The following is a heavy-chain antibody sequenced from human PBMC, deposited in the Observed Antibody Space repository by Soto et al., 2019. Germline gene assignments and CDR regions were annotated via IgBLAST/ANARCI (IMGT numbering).Heavy chain of an antibody. V-gene: IGHV5-51*01. J-gene: IGHJ4*02. Sequence: GESLKISCKGSGYIFSSYWIAWVRQMPGKGLEYVGIISPADSNTTYSPSFQGQVTISADKSISTAYLQRSSLKASDTAVYYCARRVGYALDYWGQGTLVTISS. CDR2: ISPADSNT. CDR1: GYIFSSYW. CDR3: ARRVGYALDY. D-gene: IGHD2-8*02.